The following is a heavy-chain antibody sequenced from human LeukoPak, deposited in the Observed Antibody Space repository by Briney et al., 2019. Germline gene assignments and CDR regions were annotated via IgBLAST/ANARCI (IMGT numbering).Heavy chain of an antibody. V-gene: IGHV3-15*01. CDR2: IKSKTDGGTT. D-gene: IGHD2-2*01. Sequence: GGSLRLSCAASGFTFSNAWMSWVRQAPGKGLEWVGRIKSKTDGGTTDYAAPVKGRFTTSRDDSKNTLYLQMNSLKTEDTAVYYCTREQLLFNWFDPWGQGTLVTVSS. CDR1: GFTFSNAW. J-gene: IGHJ5*02. CDR3: TREQLLFNWFDP.